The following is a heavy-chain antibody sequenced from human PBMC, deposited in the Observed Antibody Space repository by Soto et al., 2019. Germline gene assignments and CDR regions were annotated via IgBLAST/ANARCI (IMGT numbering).Heavy chain of an antibody. J-gene: IGHJ5*02. Sequence: SETLSLTCTVSGGAISGYYWSWIRQPPGKGLEWIGYVYYNGGTNYSPFLKSRVTISVDTSKKQFSLKLNSVTAAEKAVYYCTRDRGIEVAGPGWFDPWGQGILVTVSS. V-gene: IGHV4-59*01. CDR3: TRDRGIEVAGPGWFDP. D-gene: IGHD6-19*01. CDR2: VYYNGGT. CDR1: GGAISGYY.